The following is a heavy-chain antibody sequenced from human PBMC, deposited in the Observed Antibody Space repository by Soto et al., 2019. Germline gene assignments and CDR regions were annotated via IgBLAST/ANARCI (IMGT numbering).Heavy chain of an antibody. CDR2: IINTGGDT. J-gene: IGHJ4*02. CDR3: AKASGESYPESRVFDQ. Sequence: EVQLLESGGGLVQPGGSLRLSCAVSGLTFSRYAMSWVRQAPGKGLEWVSAIINTGGDTLYADSVKARFTISRDNFKNTLYLQMKSLRAEDAAIYYCAKASGESYPESRVFDQWGQGTRVTVSS. CDR1: GLTFSRYA. D-gene: IGHD1-26*01. V-gene: IGHV3-23*01.